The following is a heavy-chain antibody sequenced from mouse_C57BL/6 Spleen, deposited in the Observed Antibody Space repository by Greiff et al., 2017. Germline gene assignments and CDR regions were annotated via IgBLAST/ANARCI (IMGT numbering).Heavy chain of an antibody. Sequence: VKLQESGPGLVAPSQSLSITCTVSGFSLTSYGVHWVRQPPGKGLEWLVVIWSDGSTTYNSALKSRLSISKDNSKSQVFLKMNSLQTDDTAMYYCARESLYDGYFDVWGTGTTVTVSS. CDR2: IWSDGST. D-gene: IGHD2-3*01. V-gene: IGHV2-6*03. CDR1: GFSLTSYG. J-gene: IGHJ1*03. CDR3: ARESLYDGYFDV.